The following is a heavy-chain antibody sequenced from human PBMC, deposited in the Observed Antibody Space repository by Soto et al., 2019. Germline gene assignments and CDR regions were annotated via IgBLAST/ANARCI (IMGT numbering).Heavy chain of an antibody. D-gene: IGHD5-18*01. J-gene: IGHJ4*02. CDR2: INSDGST. CDR1: GFLVNSAY. CDR3: ARSGYSFALGY. V-gene: IGHV3-53*01. Sequence: EVQLVESGGGLIPPGGSLRLSCAASGFLVNSAYMTWVRQAPGKGLEWLSMINSDGSTLYAESVKGRFTISRDNSKNRLDLQMNGLRAEDTAMYYCARSGYSFALGYWGQGTRVIVTS.